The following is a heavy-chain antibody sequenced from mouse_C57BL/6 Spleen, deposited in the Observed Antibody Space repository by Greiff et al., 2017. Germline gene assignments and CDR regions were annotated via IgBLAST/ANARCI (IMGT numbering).Heavy chain of an antibody. CDR2: INPNNGGT. J-gene: IGHJ2*01. V-gene: IGHV1-22*01. D-gene: IGHD2-2*01. Sequence: EVKLVESGPELVKPGASVKMSCKASGYTFTDYNMHWVKQSHGKSLEWIGYINPNNGGTSYNQKFKGKATLTVNKSSSTAYMELRSLTSEDSAVXYCARDGDGYDYFDYWGQGTTLTVSS. CDR3: ARDGDGYDYFDY. CDR1: GYTFTDYN.